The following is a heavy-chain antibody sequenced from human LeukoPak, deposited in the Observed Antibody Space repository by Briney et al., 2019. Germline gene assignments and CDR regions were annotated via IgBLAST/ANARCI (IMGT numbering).Heavy chain of an antibody. J-gene: IGHJ5*02. V-gene: IGHV3-53*01. CDR2: IYNDGTT. CDR3: AKASYPHSGAWYNLLS. Sequence: GGSLRLSCAVSGFTVHNNYMNWVRQAPGKGLEWVSVIYNDGTTYYTDSVKGRFTISRDNSKNTLYLQLNSLRAEDSAVYYCAKASYPHSGAWYNLLSWGRGILVTVSS. CDR1: GFTVHNNY. D-gene: IGHD6-13*01.